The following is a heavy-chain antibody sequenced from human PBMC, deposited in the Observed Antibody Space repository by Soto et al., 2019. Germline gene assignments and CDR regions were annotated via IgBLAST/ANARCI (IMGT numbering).Heavy chain of an antibody. D-gene: IGHD7-27*01. CDR3: ARLRWGLWFDP. Sequence: SETLSLTCTVSGVSISSYCWSWIRQPPGKGLEWIGYIYYSGSTNYNPSLKSRVTISVDTSKNQFSLKLSSVTAADTAVYYCARLRWGLWFDPWGQGTLVTVSS. J-gene: IGHJ5*02. CDR1: GVSISSYC. CDR2: IYYSGST. V-gene: IGHV4-59*08.